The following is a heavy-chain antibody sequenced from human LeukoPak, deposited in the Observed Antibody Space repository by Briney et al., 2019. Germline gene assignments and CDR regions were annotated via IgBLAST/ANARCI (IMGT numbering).Heavy chain of an antibody. CDR2: VHYSGIT. CDR3: ARATARYMDV. J-gene: IGHJ6*03. D-gene: IGHD1-26*01. CDR1: GGSVSNGSYY. Sequence: PSETLSLTCSLSGGSVSNGSYYWGWARQPPGKGLEWIGFVHYSGITHYNLSLKSQVSISADTSNKQFSLRLTSVTAKDTAIYFCARATARYMDVWGTGITVTVSS. V-gene: IGHV4-39*01.